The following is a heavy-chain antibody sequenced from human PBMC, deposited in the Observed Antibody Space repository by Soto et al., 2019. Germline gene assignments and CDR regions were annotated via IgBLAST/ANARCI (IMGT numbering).Heavy chain of an antibody. J-gene: IGHJ3*02. D-gene: IGHD3-3*01. V-gene: IGHV5-51*01. CDR1: GYSFTSYW. Sequence: PGESLKISCKGSGYSFTSYWIGWVRQMPGKGLEWMGIIYPGDSDTRYSPSFQGQVTISADKSISTAYLQWSSLKASDTAMYYCARTALNDFWSGYRAFDIWGQGTMVTVS. CDR3: ARTALNDFWSGYRAFDI. CDR2: IYPGDSDT.